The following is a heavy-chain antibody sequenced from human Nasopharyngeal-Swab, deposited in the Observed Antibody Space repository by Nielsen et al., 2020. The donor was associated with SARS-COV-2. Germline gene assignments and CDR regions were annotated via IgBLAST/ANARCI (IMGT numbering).Heavy chain of an antibody. Sequence: GSLRLSCTVSGGSISSSTYYWGWIRQPPGKGLEWIGTLYYSGSTYQNPSLKSRVTILVDTSKNQFSLKLASVTAADTDLYEGERGGGGANYYGMDVWGQGTTVTVSS. CDR3: ERGGGGANYYGMDV. J-gene: IGHJ6*02. CDR2: LYYSGST. V-gene: IGHV4-39*07. CDR1: GGSISSSTYY. D-gene: IGHD3-16*01.